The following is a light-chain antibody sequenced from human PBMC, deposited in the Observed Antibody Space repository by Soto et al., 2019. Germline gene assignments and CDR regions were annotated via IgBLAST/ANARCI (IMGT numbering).Light chain of an antibody. V-gene: IGKV1-12*01. Sequence: DIQMTQSPSSVSASVGDRVTITCRASQDISSWLAWYQQKPGKAPKIMIYAASSLQGGVTSRFSGSGSGTEFTLTISSLQPEDFATYYCQQASSFPPTFGQGTRWRL. CDR1: QDISSW. CDR2: AAS. CDR3: QQASSFPPT. J-gene: IGKJ5*01.